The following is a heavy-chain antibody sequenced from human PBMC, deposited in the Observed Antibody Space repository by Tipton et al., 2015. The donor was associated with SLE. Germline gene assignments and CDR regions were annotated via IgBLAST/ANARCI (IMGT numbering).Heavy chain of an antibody. J-gene: IGHJ4*02. CDR2: IVHNGVA. V-gene: IGHV4-34*12. Sequence: TLSLTCGVYGESLSLYYWTWIRQPPGKGLEWIGEIVHNGVAFYNPSLKSRLTISMDTSKNQISLNMRSVTAADTAIYYCVRDLEYYFESWGPGTLVTVSS. CDR1: GESLSLYY. D-gene: IGHD1-1*01. CDR3: VRDLEYYFES.